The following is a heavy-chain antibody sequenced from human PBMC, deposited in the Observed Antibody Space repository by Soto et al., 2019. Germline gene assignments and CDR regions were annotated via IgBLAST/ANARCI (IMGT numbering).Heavy chain of an antibody. V-gene: IGHV3-30-3*01. CDR3: EREGGYSYGRDAFDI. CDR1: GFTFSSYA. Sequence: GGSLRLSCAASGFTFSSYAMHWVRQAPGKGLEWVAVISYDGSNKCYADSVKGRFTISRDNSKNTLYLQMNSLRAEDTAVYYCEREGGYSYGRDAFDIWGQGTMVTV. CDR2: ISYDGSNK. D-gene: IGHD5-18*01. J-gene: IGHJ3*02.